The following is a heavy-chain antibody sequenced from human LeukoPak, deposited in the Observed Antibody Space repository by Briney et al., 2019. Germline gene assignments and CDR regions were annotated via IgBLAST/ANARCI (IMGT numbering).Heavy chain of an antibody. CDR2: ISAHNGNT. V-gene: IGHV1-18*01. CDR3: ARDDYCSSTSCYPPDY. D-gene: IGHD2-2*01. CDR1: GYTFTSYG. J-gene: IGHJ4*02. Sequence: ASVKVSCKASGYTFTSYGISWVRQAPGQGLEWMGWISAHNGNTNYAQKLQGRVTMTTDTSTSTAYMELRSLRSDDTAVYYCARDDYCSSTSCYPPDYWGQGTLVTVSS.